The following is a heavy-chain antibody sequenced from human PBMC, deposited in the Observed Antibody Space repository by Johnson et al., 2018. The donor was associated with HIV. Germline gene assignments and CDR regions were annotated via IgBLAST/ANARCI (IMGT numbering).Heavy chain of an antibody. Sequence: EQLVESGGGVVRPGGSLKLSCAASGFIFHNYGMAWVRQAPGMGLEWVSGINWNGGSTGYADSVKGRFTISRDNAKNSLYLQMNSLRPEDTALYYCAKDINLEDAFDIWGQGTMVTVSS. CDR2: INWNGGST. V-gene: IGHV3-20*04. J-gene: IGHJ3*02. CDR3: AKDINLEDAFDI. CDR1: GFIFHNYG.